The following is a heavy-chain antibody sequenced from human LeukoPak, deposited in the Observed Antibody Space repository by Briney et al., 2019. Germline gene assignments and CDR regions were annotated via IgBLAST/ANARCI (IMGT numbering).Heavy chain of an antibody. D-gene: IGHD3-22*01. Sequence: ASVKVSCKASGYTFTSYDINWVRQATGQGLEWMGWMNPNSGNTGYAQEFQGRVTMTRNTSISTAYMELSSLRSEDTAVYYCARSYDSSGYYLSWGQGTLVTASS. J-gene: IGHJ4*02. CDR2: MNPNSGNT. CDR3: ARSYDSSGYYLS. V-gene: IGHV1-8*01. CDR1: GYTFTSYD.